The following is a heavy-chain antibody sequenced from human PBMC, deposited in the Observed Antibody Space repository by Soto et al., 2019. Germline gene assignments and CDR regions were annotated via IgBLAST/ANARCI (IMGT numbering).Heavy chain of an antibody. CDR3: GKARYLLVDQPLYFES. J-gene: IGHJ4*02. D-gene: IGHD3-9*01. CDR2: ISGSGEIT. CDR1: GFPFRSYA. Sequence: EVQLLESGGGLVRPGGSLRLSCAASGFPFRSYAMGWVRQAPGKGLEWISVISGSGEITLYTDSVKGRFTISRDFSNNTLSLQMNSLRADDTAIYYCGKARYLLVDQPLYFESWGQGPLVTVSS. V-gene: IGHV3-23*01.